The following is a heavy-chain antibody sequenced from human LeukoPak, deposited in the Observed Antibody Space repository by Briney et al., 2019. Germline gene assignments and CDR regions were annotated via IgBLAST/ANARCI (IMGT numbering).Heavy chain of an antibody. CDR1: GGYISGSSYY. Sequence: SETLSLTCTVSGGYISGSSYYWGWIRQPPGKGLEWLGSIYYSGTTYYNPSLKSRVTISVDTSKNHFSLRLTSVAAADTAVYYSARANGLSPYLGQGMLVTVSS. J-gene: IGHJ4*02. CDR2: IYYSGTT. V-gene: IGHV4-39*07. D-gene: IGHD3-16*02. CDR3: ARANGLSPY.